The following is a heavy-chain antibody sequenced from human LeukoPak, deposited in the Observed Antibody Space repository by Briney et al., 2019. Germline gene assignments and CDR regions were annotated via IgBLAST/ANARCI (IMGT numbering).Heavy chain of an antibody. CDR3: AKDPTHYRVWDYYETIGLSY. CDR1: GFTFSSYV. CDR2: ISNDGSNK. D-gene: IGHD3-22*01. J-gene: IGHJ4*02. Sequence: GGSLRLSCAASGFTFSSYVMHWVRQAPGKGLEWVTVISNDGSNKYYADSVKGRFTISRDNSKNTLNLQMNSLRAEDTAVYYCAKDPTHYRVWDYYETIGLSYWGQGTLVTVSS. V-gene: IGHV3-30*18.